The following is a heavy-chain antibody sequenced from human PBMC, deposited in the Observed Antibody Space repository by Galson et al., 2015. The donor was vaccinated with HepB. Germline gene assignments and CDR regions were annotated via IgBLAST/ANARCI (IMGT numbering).Heavy chain of an antibody. D-gene: IGHD1-1*01. J-gene: IGHJ3*01. V-gene: IGHV3-53*01. CDR3: AKDQLMSGRNCAFDV. Sequence: SLRLSCAASGFTVSSNYMSWVRQAPGKGLERVSVIYSGGSTYYADSVKGRFTISRDNSKNTLYLQMNSLRAEDTAVYYCAKDQLMSGRNCAFDVWGQGTMVTVSS. CDR1: GFTVSSNY. CDR2: IYSGGST.